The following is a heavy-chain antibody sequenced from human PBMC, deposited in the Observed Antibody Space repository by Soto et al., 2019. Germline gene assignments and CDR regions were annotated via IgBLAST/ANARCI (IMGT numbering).Heavy chain of an antibody. J-gene: IGHJ5*02. CDR2: IYWNDDK. CDR1: GFSLSTSGVG. D-gene: IGHD3-3*01. Sequence: SGPTMVNPTQTLTLTCTFSGFSLSTSGVGVGWIRQPPGKALEWLALIYWNDDKRYSPSLKSRLTITKGTSKNQVVLTMTNMDPVDTATYYCAHSRPQMYYDFWSGYYSWFDPWGQGTLVTVSS. CDR3: AHSRPQMYYDFWSGYYSWFDP. V-gene: IGHV2-5*01.